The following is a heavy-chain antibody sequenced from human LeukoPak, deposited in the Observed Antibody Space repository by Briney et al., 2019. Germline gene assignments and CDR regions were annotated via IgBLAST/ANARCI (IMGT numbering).Heavy chain of an antibody. Sequence: PSETLSLTCTVSGGSISTYYWSWIRQPPGKGLGWIGYIFYSGSTNYNPSLESRVTISVDTSKNQFSLKLSSVTAADTAVYYCARGNSGSYYAMDVWGQGTTVTVSS. J-gene: IGHJ6*02. CDR3: ARGNSGSYYAMDV. CDR2: IFYSGST. D-gene: IGHD1-26*01. V-gene: IGHV4-59*01. CDR1: GGSISTYY.